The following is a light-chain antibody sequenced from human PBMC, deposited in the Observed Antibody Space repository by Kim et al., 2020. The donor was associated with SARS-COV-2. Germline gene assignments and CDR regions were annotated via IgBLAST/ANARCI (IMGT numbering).Light chain of an antibody. J-gene: IGKJ4*01. CDR3: QQYGSSRLT. V-gene: IGKV3-20*01. CDR2: GAS. CDR1: QSVSSSY. Sequence: SQGERATLSCRSSQSVSSSYLAWYQQKPGQAPRLLIYGASSRATGIPDRFSGSGSGTDFTLTISRLEPEDFAVYYCQQYGSSRLTFGGGTKVDIK.